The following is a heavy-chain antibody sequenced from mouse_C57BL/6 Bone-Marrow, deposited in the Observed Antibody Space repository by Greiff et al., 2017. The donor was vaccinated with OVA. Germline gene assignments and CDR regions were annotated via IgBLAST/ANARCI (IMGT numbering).Heavy chain of an antibody. CDR2: IYPRDGST. Sequence: QVQLQQSDAELVKPGASVKISCKASGYTFTDHTIHWMKQRPEQGLEWIGYIYPRDGSTKYNEKFKGKATLTADTSSSTAYMQLNSLTSEDSAVYFCARGHYDYDGGDYYYAMDYWGQGTSVTVSS. V-gene: IGHV1-78*01. CDR3: ARGHYDYDGGDYYYAMDY. CDR1: GYTFTDHT. D-gene: IGHD2-4*01. J-gene: IGHJ4*01.